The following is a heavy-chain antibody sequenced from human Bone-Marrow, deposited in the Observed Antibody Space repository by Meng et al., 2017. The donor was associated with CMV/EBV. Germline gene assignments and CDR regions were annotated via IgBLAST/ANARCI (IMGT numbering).Heavy chain of an antibody. V-gene: IGHV5-51*01. D-gene: IGHD3-22*01. CDR1: GYSFTSYW. CDR2: IYPGDSDT. Sequence: GGSLRLSCKGSGYSFTSYWIGWVRQMPGKGLEWMGIIYPGDSDTRYSPSFQGQVTISADKSISTAYLQWSRLKASDTAMYYCASIQGYYYDSSGSLGAKAFDIWGQGTMVTVSS. CDR3: ASIQGYYYDSSGSLGAKAFDI. J-gene: IGHJ3*02.